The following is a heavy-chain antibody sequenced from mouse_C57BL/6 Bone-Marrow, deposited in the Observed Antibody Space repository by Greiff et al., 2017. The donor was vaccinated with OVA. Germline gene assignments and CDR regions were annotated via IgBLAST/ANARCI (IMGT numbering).Heavy chain of an antibody. D-gene: IGHD1-1*01. J-gene: IGHJ1*03. CDR3: ARDRDYGSSHWYFDV. CDR1: GFTFSSYA. Sequence: EVKVVESGGGLVKPGGSLKLSCAASGFTFSSYAMSWVRQTPEKRLEWVATISDGGSYTYYPDNVKVRFTISRDNAKNNLYLQMSHLKSEDTAMYYCARDRDYGSSHWYFDVWGTGTTVTVSS. V-gene: IGHV5-4*01. CDR2: ISDGGSYT.